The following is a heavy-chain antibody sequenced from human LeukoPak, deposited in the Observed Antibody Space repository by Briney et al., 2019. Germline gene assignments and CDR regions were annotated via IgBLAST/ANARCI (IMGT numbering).Heavy chain of an antibody. Sequence: GGSLRLSCAASGVTFSSSGMHWVRQAPGKGLEWVAVISYDGSNKYYADSVKGRFTISRDNSKNTLYLQMNSLRAEDTAVYYRAKDLRRGYCSGGSCYYGMDVWGQGTTVTVSS. CDR1: GVTFSSSG. CDR3: AKDLRRGYCSGGSCYYGMDV. CDR2: ISYDGSNK. J-gene: IGHJ6*02. V-gene: IGHV3-30*18. D-gene: IGHD2-15*01.